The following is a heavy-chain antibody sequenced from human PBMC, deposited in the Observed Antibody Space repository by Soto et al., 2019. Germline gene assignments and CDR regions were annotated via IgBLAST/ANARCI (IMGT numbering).Heavy chain of an antibody. V-gene: IGHV3-53*01. Sequence: DVQLVKSGGGLIQPGGSLRLSCAASGITATNGHMSWVRQAPGKGLEWVSVIYSDDNTYYADSVKGRFTISRDTSKNTVYLQMNSLRAEDTAVYYCARDWNGDKYFDFWDQGSLGTVSS. CDR3: ARDWNGDKYFDF. CDR1: GITATNGH. D-gene: IGHD4-17*01. CDR2: IYSDDNT. J-gene: IGHJ4*02.